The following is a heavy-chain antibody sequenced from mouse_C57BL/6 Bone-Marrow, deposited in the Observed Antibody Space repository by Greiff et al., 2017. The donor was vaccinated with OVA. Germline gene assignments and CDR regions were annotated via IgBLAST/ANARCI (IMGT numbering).Heavy chain of an antibody. CDR1: GYTFTSYW. J-gene: IGHJ4*01. V-gene: IGHV1-64*01. CDR2: IHPNSGST. CDR3: AGFITTVVADYYAMDY. Sequence: QVQLQQPGAELVKPGASVKLSCKASGYTFTSYWMHWVKQRPGQGLEWIGKIHPNSGSTNYNEKFKSKATLTADKSSSTAYMQLSSLTSEDSAVYYCAGFITTVVADYYAMDYWGQGTSVTVSS. D-gene: IGHD1-1*01.